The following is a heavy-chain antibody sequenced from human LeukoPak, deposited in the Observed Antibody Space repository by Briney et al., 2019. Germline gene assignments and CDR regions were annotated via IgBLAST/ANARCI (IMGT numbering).Heavy chain of an antibody. J-gene: IGHJ4*02. D-gene: IGHD3-9*01. V-gene: IGHV3-30*18. CDR2: MSYDGSNK. CDR1: GFTFSTYG. Sequence: GGSLRLSCAASGFTFSTYGMHWVRQVPGKGLEWVAVMSYDGSNKYYADPVKGRFTISRDNSKNTLYLQMNSLRAEETAVYYCAKDPLLRYPDPRPYYFDYWGQGTLVTVSS. CDR3: AKDPLLRYPDPRPYYFDY.